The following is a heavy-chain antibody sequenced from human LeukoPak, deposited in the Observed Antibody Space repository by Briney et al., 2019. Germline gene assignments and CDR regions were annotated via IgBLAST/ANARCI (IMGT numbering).Heavy chain of an antibody. CDR2: ICYSGST. J-gene: IGHJ4*02. D-gene: IGHD3-16*02. CDR3: ARAQCYTRHFDY. V-gene: IGHV4-59*01. CDR1: GGSISSYY. Sequence: PSETLSLTCTVSGGSISSYYWSWIRQPPGKGLEWIGYICYSGSTNYNPSLKSRVTISVDTSKNQFSLKLSSVTAADTAVYYCARAQCYTRHFDYWGQGTLVTVSS.